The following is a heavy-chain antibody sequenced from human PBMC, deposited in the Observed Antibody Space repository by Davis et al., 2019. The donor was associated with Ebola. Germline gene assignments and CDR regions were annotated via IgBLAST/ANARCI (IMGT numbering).Heavy chain of an antibody. CDR3: ARLHVGGRYFDC. CDR1: GYTFTSYG. Sequence: AASVKVSCKASGYTFTSYGISWVRQAPGQGLEWMGWISAYNGNTNYAQKLQGWVTMTRDTSISTAYMELSRLRSDDTAVYYCARLHVGGRYFDCWGQGTLVTVSP. V-gene: IGHV1-18*01. J-gene: IGHJ4*02. CDR2: ISAYNGNT. D-gene: IGHD3-16*01.